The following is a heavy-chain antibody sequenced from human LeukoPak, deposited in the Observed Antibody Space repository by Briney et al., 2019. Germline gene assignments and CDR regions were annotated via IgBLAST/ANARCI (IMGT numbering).Heavy chain of an antibody. CDR3: ARGPNYPSPSPFDY. J-gene: IGHJ4*02. CDR1: GGSISSYY. CDR2: IYYSGST. V-gene: IGHV4-59*08. Sequence: PSETLSLTCTVSGGSISSYYWSWIRQPPGKGLERIGCIYYSGSTDYNPSLKSRVTISVDTSKNQFSLKLSSVTAADTAVYYCARGPNYPSPSPFDYWGQGTLVTVSS. D-gene: IGHD5-24*01.